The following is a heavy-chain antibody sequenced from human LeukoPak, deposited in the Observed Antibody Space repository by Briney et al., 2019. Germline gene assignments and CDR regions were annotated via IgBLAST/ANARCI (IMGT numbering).Heavy chain of an antibody. CDR1: GISFASYW. CDR2: IGQDGIET. Sequence: PGGSLRLSCAASGISFASYWVTWVRQAPGKGLEWVANIGQDGIETVYEGSVKGRFTISRDNARNLLFLQMNSLRADDTAAYYCAIPSSYDGSRYYHAYWGQGTLVSVSS. D-gene: IGHD3-22*01. V-gene: IGHV3-7*01. J-gene: IGHJ4*02. CDR3: AIPSSYDGSRYYHAY.